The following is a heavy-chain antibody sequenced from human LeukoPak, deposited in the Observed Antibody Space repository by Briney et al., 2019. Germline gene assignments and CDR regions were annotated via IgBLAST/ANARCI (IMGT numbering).Heavy chain of an antibody. V-gene: IGHV3-73*01. CDR3: TRPGYTSDYYYGMDV. D-gene: IGHD3-16*02. CDR2: IRSKANSYAT. J-gene: IGHJ6*02. CDR1: GFTFSGSA. Sequence: GGSLRLSCAASGFTFSGSAMHWVRQASGKGLEWVGRIRSKANSYATAYAASVKGRFTISRDDSKNTAYLQTNSLKTEDTAVYYCTRPGYTSDYYYGMDVWGQGTTVTVSS.